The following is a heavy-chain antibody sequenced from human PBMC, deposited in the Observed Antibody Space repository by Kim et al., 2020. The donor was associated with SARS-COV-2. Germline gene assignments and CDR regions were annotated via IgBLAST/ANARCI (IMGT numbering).Heavy chain of an antibody. Sequence: SETLSLTCAVYGGSFSGYYWSWIRQPPGKGLEWIGEINHSGSTNYNPSLKSRVTISVDTSKNQFSLKLSSVTAADTAVYYCARVLGGSYYFDYWGQGTLV. D-gene: IGHD1-26*01. CDR1: GGSFSGYY. CDR3: ARVLGGSYYFDY. CDR2: INHSGST. J-gene: IGHJ4*02. V-gene: IGHV4-34*01.